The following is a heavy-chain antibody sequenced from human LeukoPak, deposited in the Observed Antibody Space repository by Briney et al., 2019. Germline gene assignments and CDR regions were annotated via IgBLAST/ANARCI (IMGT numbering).Heavy chain of an antibody. J-gene: IGHJ1*01. CDR3: AKDTTTWGAYFQH. V-gene: IGHV3-43*01. CDR2: ISWDGGSI. CDR1: GFTFDDYT. D-gene: IGHD7-27*01. Sequence: GGSLRLSCAASGFTFDDYTMHWVRQAPGKGLEWVSLISWDGGSIHYADSVKGRFTISRDNSKNSLFLQMSSLRTEDTALYYYAKDTTTWGAYFQHWGQGTLVTVSS.